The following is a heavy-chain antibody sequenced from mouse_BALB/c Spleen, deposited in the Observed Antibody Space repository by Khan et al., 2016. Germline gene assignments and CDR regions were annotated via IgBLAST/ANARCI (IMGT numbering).Heavy chain of an antibody. Sequence: EVQLVESGPGLVKPSQSLSLTCTVSGYSITSDYAWNWIRQFPGNKLEWIGYIGYSGRTSYNPSLQSRISITRDTSKNQVFLQLHSVTTEDPATYYCAKEGDYGYDSWFPYWGQGTLVTVSA. CDR2: IGYSGRT. CDR3: AKEGDYGYDSWFPY. J-gene: IGHJ3*01. V-gene: IGHV3-2*02. CDR1: GYSITSDYA. D-gene: IGHD2-2*01.